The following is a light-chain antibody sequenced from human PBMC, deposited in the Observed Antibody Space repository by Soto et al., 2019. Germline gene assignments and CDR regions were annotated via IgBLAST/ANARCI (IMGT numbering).Light chain of an antibody. Sequence: DIQMTQSPSSLSASVGDRVTITCRASQSVSNYLHWYQQKPGKAPNLLIYDASILQSGVQSRFSGSGSGTDFTLTISSLQREDFPTYYCQKSYYNPTCGQGTKVEIK. CDR3: QKSYYNPT. CDR2: DAS. CDR1: QSVSNY. V-gene: IGKV1-39*01. J-gene: IGKJ1*01.